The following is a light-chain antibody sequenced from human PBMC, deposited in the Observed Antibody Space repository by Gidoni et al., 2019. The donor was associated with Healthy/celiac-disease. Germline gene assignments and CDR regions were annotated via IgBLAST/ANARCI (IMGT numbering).Light chain of an antibody. CDR3: QQRSNWPRYT. CDR2: DAS. V-gene: IGKV3-11*01. J-gene: IGKJ2*01. CDR1: QSVSSF. Sequence: VFPHSPATLSLSPEERALPSCSASQSVSSFLAWYQQKPGQAPRLLIYDASNRATGIPARFSGSGSGTDFTLTVSSLEPEDFAVYYCQQRSNWPRYTFGQGTKLEIK.